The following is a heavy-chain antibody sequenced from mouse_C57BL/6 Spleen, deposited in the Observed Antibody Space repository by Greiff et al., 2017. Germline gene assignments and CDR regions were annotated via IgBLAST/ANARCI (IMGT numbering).Heavy chain of an antibody. D-gene: IGHD2-4*01. Sequence: EVMLVESGGGLVKPGGSLKLSCAASGFTFSSYAMSWVRQTPEKRLEWVATISDGGSYTYYPDNVKGRFTISRDNAKNNLYLQMSHLKSEDTAMYYCARDFDYDVDWYFDVWGTGTTVTVSS. V-gene: IGHV5-4*01. J-gene: IGHJ1*03. CDR2: ISDGGSYT. CDR1: GFTFSSYA. CDR3: ARDFDYDVDWYFDV.